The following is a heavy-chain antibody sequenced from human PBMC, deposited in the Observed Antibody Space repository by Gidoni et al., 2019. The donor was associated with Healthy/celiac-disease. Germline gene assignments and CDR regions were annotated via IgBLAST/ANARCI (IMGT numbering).Heavy chain of an antibody. Sequence: QVQLVQSGAEVKKPGASVKVSCKASGYTFTSYGISWVRQAPGQGLEWMGWISAYNGNTNYAQKLQGRVTMTTDTSTSTAYMELRSLRSDDTAVYYCARVFKSDIVVVPAATNYFDYWGQGTLVTVSS. V-gene: IGHV1-18*01. CDR2: ISAYNGNT. J-gene: IGHJ4*02. D-gene: IGHD2-2*01. CDR1: GYTFTSYG. CDR3: ARVFKSDIVVVPAATNYFDY.